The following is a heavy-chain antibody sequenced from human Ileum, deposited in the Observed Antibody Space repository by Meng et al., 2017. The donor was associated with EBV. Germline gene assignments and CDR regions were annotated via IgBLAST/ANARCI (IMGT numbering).Heavy chain of an antibody. D-gene: IGHD4-23*01. CDR2: IDQSGYT. J-gene: IGHJ5*02. CDR1: GGSFNDYY. Sequence: QVRLTQGGNGLLKPSATLSLTCAVYGGSFNDYYWTWLRQPPGKGLEWIGEIDQSGYTKFNPSLSSRATISRDTSNNQFSLRLNSVTAADTALYYCARYGRCNGNSFYCFDPWGQGTLVTVSS. CDR3: ARYGRCNGNSFYCFDP. V-gene: IGHV4-34*01.